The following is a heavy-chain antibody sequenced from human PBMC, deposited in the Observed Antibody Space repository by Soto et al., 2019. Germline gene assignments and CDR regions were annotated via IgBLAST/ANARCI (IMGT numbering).Heavy chain of an antibody. CDR3: AKSLLWFGELPPFDY. D-gene: IGHD3-10*01. J-gene: IGHJ4*02. CDR2: ISWNSGSI. CDR1: GFTFDDYA. V-gene: IGHV3-9*01. Sequence: EVQLVESGGGLVQPGRSLRLSCAASGFTFDDYAMHWVRQAPGKGLEWVSGISWNSGSIGYADSVKGRFTISRDNAKNSLYLQMNSLRAEDTALYYCAKSLLWFGELPPFDYWGQGTLVTVSS.